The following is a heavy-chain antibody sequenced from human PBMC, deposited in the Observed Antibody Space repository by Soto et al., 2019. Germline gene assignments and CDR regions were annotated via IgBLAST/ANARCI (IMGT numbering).Heavy chain of an antibody. J-gene: IGHJ4*02. CDR3: TRPPSGSYGDDFDY. V-gene: IGHV3-73*01. CDR2: IRDKANHYAT. Sequence: VGSLRLSCKVSGFSFSGSAMHWVRQASGKGLEWVGHIRDKANHYATAYAASLKGRFIISRDDSQNTAYLQMSRLKADDTAVYYCTRPPSGSYGDDFDYWGQGTLVTVSS. D-gene: IGHD1-26*01. CDR1: GFSFSGSA.